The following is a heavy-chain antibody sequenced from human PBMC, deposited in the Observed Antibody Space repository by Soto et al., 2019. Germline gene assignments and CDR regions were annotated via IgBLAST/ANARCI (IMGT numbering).Heavy chain of an antibody. Sequence: SETLSLTCTVSGGSISDDYWSWIRQPPGKGLEWIGHISHSGSTNYNPSLKSRVTISVDTSKRQFSLKLSSVTAADTAVYYCAKEGGKNYDSSGDFRGTYYYYGMDVWGQGTTVTVSS. CDR3: AKEGGKNYDSSGDFRGTYYYYGMDV. CDR1: GGSISDDY. J-gene: IGHJ6*02. D-gene: IGHD3-22*01. V-gene: IGHV4-59*01. CDR2: ISHSGST.